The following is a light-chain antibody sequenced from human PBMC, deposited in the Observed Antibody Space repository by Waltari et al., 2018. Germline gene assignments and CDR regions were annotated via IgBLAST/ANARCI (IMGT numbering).Light chain of an antibody. CDR2: LYSNGTH. V-gene: IGLV4-69*01. Sequence: QLVVTQPPSASASLGASVTLTCALSSGHSNFVIAWPQQQSGQGPRFLMKLYSNGTHTKGDGYPHRFSGSSSGAERFLIISSLQSADEADYYCQTWGNGIRVFGGGTKLTVL. J-gene: IGLJ3*02. CDR3: QTWGNGIRV. CDR1: SGHSNFV.